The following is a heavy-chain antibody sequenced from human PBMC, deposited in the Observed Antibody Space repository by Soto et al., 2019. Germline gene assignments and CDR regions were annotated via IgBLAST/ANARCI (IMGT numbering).Heavy chain of an antibody. D-gene: IGHD3-16*02. V-gene: IGHV6-1*01. CDR3: ARASTDITFGGVIPSFDY. CDR1: GDSVSSNSAA. CDR2: TYYRSKWYN. Sequence: SPTLSLTCAISGDSVSSNSAAWNWIRQSPSRGPEWLGRTYYRSKWYNDYAVSVKSRITINPDTSKNQFSLQLNSVTPEDTAVYYCARASTDITFGGVIPSFDYWGQGTLVTVSS. J-gene: IGHJ4*02.